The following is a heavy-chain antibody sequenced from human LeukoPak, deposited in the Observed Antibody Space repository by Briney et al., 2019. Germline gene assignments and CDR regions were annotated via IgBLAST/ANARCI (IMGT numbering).Heavy chain of an antibody. V-gene: IGHV3-11*04. Sequence: GGSLRLSCAASGFTFSDYYMSWIRQAPGKGLEWVSYISSSGSTIYYADSAKGRFTISRDNAKNSLYLQMNSLRAEDTAVYYCARLGTTVTTPINYWYFDLWGRGTLVTVSS. J-gene: IGHJ2*01. CDR2: ISSSGSTI. CDR3: ARLGTTVTTPINYWYFDL. CDR1: GFTFSDYY. D-gene: IGHD4-17*01.